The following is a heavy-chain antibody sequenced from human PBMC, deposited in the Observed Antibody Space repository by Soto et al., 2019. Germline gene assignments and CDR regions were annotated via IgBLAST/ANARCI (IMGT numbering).Heavy chain of an antibody. J-gene: IGHJ4*02. CDR1: GGTFSSYA. D-gene: IGHD2-2*02. Sequence: EASVKVSCKASGGTFSSYAISWVRQAPGQGLEWMGGIIPIFGTANYAQKFQGRVTITADESTSTAYMELSSLRSEDTAVYYCAREHCSSTSCYNYFDYWGQGTLVTVSS. CDR3: AREHCSSTSCYNYFDY. V-gene: IGHV1-69*13. CDR2: IIPIFGTA.